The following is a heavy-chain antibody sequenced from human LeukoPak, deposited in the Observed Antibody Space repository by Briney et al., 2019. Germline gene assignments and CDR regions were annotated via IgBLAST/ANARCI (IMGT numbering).Heavy chain of an antibody. CDR3: ARYRHYYYGMDV. CDR2: INYSGST. Sequence: SETQSLTCTVSGGSISSYYWSWIRQPPGKGLEWIGYINYSGSTNYNPSLKSRVTISVDTSKNQFSLKLSSVTAADTAVYYCARYRHYYYGMDVWGQGTTVTVSS. J-gene: IGHJ6*02. D-gene: IGHD1-26*01. CDR1: GGSISSYY. V-gene: IGHV4-59*12.